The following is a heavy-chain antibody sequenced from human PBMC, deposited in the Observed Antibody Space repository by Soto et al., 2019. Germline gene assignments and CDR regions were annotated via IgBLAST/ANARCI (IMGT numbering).Heavy chain of an antibody. Sequence: QVQLQESGPGLVKPSETLSLTCAVSGGSISSTNWWSWVRQPPGKGLEWIGEIYHSGSTNYNPSLKRRVNISVDQSKNQFSLKLSSVTAADTALYYCARTTVTTRLTDYWGQGTLVTVSS. CDR2: IYHSGST. V-gene: IGHV4-4*02. D-gene: IGHD4-17*01. J-gene: IGHJ4*02. CDR1: GGSISSTNW. CDR3: ARTTVTTRLTDY.